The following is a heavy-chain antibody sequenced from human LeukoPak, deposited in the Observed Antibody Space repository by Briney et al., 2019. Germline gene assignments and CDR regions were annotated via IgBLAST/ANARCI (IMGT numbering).Heavy chain of an antibody. V-gene: IGHV4-61*01. J-gene: IGHJ4*02. CDR3: ARVHGELRFDY. CDR1: AYSISNGFV. CDR2: IYYSGST. D-gene: IGHD1-26*01. Sequence: SETLSLTCTVSAYSISNGFVWGWIRQPPGKGLGWIGYIYYSGSTNYNPSLKSRVTISVDTSKNQFSLKLSSVTAADTAVYYCARVHGELRFDYWGQGTLVTVSS.